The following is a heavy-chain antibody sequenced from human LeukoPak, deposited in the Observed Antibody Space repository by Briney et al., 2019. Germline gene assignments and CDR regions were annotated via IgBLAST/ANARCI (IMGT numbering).Heavy chain of an antibody. CDR1: GFTFSNYG. Sequence: PGGSLRLSCAASGFTFSNYGMHWVRQAPGKGLEWLAVISYDGSNKYYADSVKGRFTISRDNSKNTLYLQMNSVRAEDAAVCYCAKRNLGNIDYWGQGTLVTVSS. J-gene: IGHJ4*02. CDR2: ISYDGSNK. V-gene: IGHV3-30*18. CDR3: AKRNLGNIDY. D-gene: IGHD3-16*01.